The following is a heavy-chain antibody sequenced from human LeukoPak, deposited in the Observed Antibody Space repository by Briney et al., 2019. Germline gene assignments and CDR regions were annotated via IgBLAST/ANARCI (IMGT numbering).Heavy chain of an antibody. J-gene: IGHJ3*02. V-gene: IGHV2-5*01. Sequence: SGPTLVKPTQTLTLTCTFSGFSLSTSGVGVGWIRQPPGKALEWLALIYWNDDKRYSPSLKSRLTITKDTSKNQVVLTMTNMDPVDTATYYCAHRRPDDRLLTDAFDIWGQGTMVTVSS. CDR2: IYWNDDK. CDR3: AHRRPDDRLLTDAFDI. D-gene: IGHD3-9*01. CDR1: GFSLSTSGVG.